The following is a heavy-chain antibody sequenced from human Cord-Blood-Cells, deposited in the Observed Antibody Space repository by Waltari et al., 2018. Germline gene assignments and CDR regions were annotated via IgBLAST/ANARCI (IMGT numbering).Heavy chain of an antibody. CDR3: AKDPYDFWSGYYLDY. J-gene: IGHJ4*02. V-gene: IGHV3-9*01. CDR1: GFTFDDYA. D-gene: IGHD3-3*01. Sequence: EVQLVESGGGLVQPGRSLRLSCAASGFTFDDYAMHWVRQAPGKGLEWVSGISWNSGSIGYADSVKGRFTISRDNAKNSLYLQMNSLRAEDTALYYCAKDPYDFWSGYYLDYWGQGTLVTVSS. CDR2: ISWNSGSI.